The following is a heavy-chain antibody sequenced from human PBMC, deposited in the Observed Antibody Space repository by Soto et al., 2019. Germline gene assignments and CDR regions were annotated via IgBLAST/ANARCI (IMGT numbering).Heavy chain of an antibody. D-gene: IGHD3-22*01. Sequence: SETLSLTCSVSGASISSYYWSWIRQPPGKGLEWLSYIYYSGSTSYNPSLKSRVSISLDTSMNQFSLKLSSVTAADTAVYYCARTYDDSGPNSGGYGFDIWGQGTMVT. V-gene: IGHV4-59*01. CDR1: GASISSYY. CDR3: ARTYDDSGPNSGGYGFDI. J-gene: IGHJ3*02. CDR2: IYYSGST.